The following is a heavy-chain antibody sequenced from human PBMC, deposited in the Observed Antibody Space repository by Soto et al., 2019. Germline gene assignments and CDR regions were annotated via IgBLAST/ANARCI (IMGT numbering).Heavy chain of an antibody. D-gene: IGHD2-2*01. CDR1: GFTFSDYD. CDR2: ISSSGSTI. V-gene: IGHV3-11*01. Sequence: PGGSLRLSCAASGFTFSDYDMSWIRQAPGKGLEWVSDISSSGSTIYYADSVKGRFTISRDNSKNSLYLQMNSLRAEDTAVYYSARVPRYHGAGLFDYWGQGTLVTVSS. CDR3: ARVPRYHGAGLFDY. J-gene: IGHJ4*02.